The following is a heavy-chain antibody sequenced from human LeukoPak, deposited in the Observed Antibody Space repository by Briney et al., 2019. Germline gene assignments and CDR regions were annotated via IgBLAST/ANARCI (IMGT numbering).Heavy chain of an antibody. CDR1: GFTFSSYG. J-gene: IGHJ3*02. CDR2: ISYDGSNK. Sequence: GRSLRLSCAASGFTFSSYGMHWVRQAPGKGLEWVAVISYDGSNKYYADSVKGRFTISRDNSKNTLYLQMNSLRAEDTAVYYCAKDLYRIVVVTRDTFDIWGQGTMVTV. D-gene: IGHD1-26*01. V-gene: IGHV3-30*18. CDR3: AKDLYRIVVVTRDTFDI.